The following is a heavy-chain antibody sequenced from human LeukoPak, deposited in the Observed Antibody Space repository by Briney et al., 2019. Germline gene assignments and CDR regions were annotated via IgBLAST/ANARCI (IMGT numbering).Heavy chain of an antibody. V-gene: IGHV4-4*02. CDR2: IYHTGTT. CDR1: GVSMISSHW. J-gene: IGHJ4*02. Sequence: SGPTLVTPAGTLALTCTFFGVSMISSHWWSWARQPPGKGLEWIGEIYHTGTTNYASSLKSRITMSVDKSKNQFYLKVSSVTAADTAVYYCAAYFYGDYASPYFDIWGRGTPVSVSS. D-gene: IGHD4-17*01. CDR3: AAYFYGDYASPYFDI.